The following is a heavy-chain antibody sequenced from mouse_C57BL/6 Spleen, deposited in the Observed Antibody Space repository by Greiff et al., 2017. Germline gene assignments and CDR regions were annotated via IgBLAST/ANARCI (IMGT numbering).Heavy chain of an antibody. CDR2: ISSGGDYI. J-gene: IGHJ4*01. V-gene: IGHV5-9-1*02. Sequence: EVNVVESGEGLVKPGGSLKLSCAASGFTFSSYAMSWVRQTPEKRLEWVAYISSGGDYIYYADTVKGRFTISRDNARNTLYLQMSSLKSEDTAMYYCTRDGYDASYYAMDYWGQGTSVTVSS. CDR3: TRDGYDASYYAMDY. D-gene: IGHD2-2*01. CDR1: GFTFSSYA.